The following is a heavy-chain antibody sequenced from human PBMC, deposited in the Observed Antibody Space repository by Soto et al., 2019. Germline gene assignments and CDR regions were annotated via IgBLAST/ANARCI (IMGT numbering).Heavy chain of an antibody. J-gene: IGHJ6*03. D-gene: IGHD3-10*01. Sequence: RGSLILSCAASGLIVSSSYMSWVRQAPGKGLEWVSVIYSGGSTYYADSVKGRFTISRDNSKNTLYLQMNSLRAEDTAVYYCARDIGPVWGSGSYASWYYMDVWGKGTTVSVSS. CDR2: IYSGGST. CDR3: ARDIGPVWGSGSYASWYYMDV. CDR1: GLIVSSSY. V-gene: IGHV3-66*01.